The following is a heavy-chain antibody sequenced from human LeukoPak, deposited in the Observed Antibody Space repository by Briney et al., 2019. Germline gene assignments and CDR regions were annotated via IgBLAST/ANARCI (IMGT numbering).Heavy chain of an antibody. J-gene: IGHJ4*02. V-gene: IGHV3-23*01. CDR1: GFTFSSYA. Sequence: GGSLRLSCAASGFTFSSYAMSWVRQAPGKGLEWVSAISGSGGSTYHADSVKGRFTISRDNSKNTPYLQMNSLRAEDTAVYYCAKEHHSSGWFNDYWGQGTLVTVSS. CDR3: AKEHHSSGWFNDY. CDR2: ISGSGGST. D-gene: IGHD6-19*01.